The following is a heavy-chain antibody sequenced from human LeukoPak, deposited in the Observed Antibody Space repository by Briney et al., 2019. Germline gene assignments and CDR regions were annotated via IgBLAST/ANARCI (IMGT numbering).Heavy chain of an antibody. V-gene: IGHV3-23*01. CDR3: AKDRLGAMLYFDS. D-gene: IGHD3-16*01. Sequence: GGSLRLSCAASGFTFRNYAMNWVRQAPGKGLEWVSALSGSADRTYYADSVKGRFTISRDNSKNTLFLHINSLRADDTALYYCAKDRLGAMLYFDSWGQGTLVTVSS. J-gene: IGHJ4*02. CDR2: LSGSADRT. CDR1: GFTFRNYA.